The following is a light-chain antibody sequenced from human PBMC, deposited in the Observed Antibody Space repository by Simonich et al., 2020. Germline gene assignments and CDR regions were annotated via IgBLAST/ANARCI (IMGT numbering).Light chain of an antibody. Sequence: DIVMTQSPDSLAVSLGERATINCKSSQIVLYSSNNKNYLAWYQQKPGQPPKLLIYWASTRESGVPDRFSGSGSGTDFTLTISSLQAEDVAVYYCQQYYSTPRTFAQGTKLEIK. J-gene: IGKJ2*02. CDR2: WAS. V-gene: IGKV4-1*01. CDR1: QIVLYSSNNKNY. CDR3: QQYYSTPRT.